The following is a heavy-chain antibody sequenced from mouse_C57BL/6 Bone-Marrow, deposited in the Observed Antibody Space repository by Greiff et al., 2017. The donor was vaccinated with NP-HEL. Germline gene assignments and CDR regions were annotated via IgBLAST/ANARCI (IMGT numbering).Heavy chain of an antibody. CDR3: AREIYYEFDY. V-gene: IGHV1-26*01. CDR2: INPNNGGT. CDR1: GYTFTDYS. D-gene: IGHD2-4*01. Sequence: EVQLQQSGPELVKPGASVKISCKASGYTFTDYSMNWVKQSHGKSLEWIGDINPNNGGTSYNQKFKGKATLTVDKSSSTAYMELRSLTSEDSAVYYCAREIYYEFDYWGQGTTLTVSS. J-gene: IGHJ2*01.